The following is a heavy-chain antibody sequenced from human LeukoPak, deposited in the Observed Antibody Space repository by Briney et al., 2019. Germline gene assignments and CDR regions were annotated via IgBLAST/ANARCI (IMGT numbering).Heavy chain of an antibody. CDR2: INTDGSST. CDR3: ARGSSGSWSFYFDY. CDR1: GFTFSSYW. J-gene: IGHJ4*02. D-gene: IGHD6-13*01. Sequence: GGSLRLSCAASGFTFSSYWMHWVRQAPGRGLVWVSRINTDGSSTSYADSVKGRFTISRDNAKNTLYLQMNSLRAEDTAVYYCARGSSGSWSFYFDYWGQGTLVTVSS. V-gene: IGHV3-74*01.